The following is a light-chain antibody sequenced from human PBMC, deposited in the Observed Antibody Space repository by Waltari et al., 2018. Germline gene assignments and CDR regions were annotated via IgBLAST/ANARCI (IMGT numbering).Light chain of an antibody. CDR3: QQYNGYFTWT. Sequence: DVQMTQSPSTLSASVGDRVTITCPASQNIRDWLAWYQQRPGKAPRLLIYGASTLQTGVPARFSGSGSGTEFTLTINSLQPDDFATYYCQQYNGYFTWTFGQGTKVEIK. CDR2: GAS. V-gene: IGKV1-5*01. J-gene: IGKJ1*01. CDR1: QNIRDW.